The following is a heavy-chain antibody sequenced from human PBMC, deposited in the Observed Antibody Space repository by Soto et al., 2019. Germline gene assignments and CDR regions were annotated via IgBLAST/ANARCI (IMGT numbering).Heavy chain of an antibody. J-gene: IGHJ4*02. V-gene: IGHV4-31*02. CDR2: MFYSGST. CDR1: GASISSGRSY. D-gene: IGHD5-12*01. CDR3: ARDNGYGHFDS. Sequence: SETLSLTCAVSGASISSGRSYWSWIRQHPGKGLEWIGSMFYSGSTYYHPSLKSRVNISAGTSKNHFSLRLTSVTPADTAVYYCARDNGYGHFDSWGQGTLVTVSS.